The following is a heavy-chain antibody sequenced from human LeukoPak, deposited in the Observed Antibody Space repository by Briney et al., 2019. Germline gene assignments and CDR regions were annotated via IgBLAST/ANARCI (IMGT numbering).Heavy chain of an antibody. CDR1: GFTSEDYD. J-gene: IGHJ4*02. D-gene: IGHD3-3*01. CDR3: ARDRNDYDFWSGYSMSYFDY. CDR2: IKWNGGST. Sequence: GGSLRLSCAASGFTSEDYDMNWVRQAPGKGLEWVSGIKWNGGSTGYADSVRGRFTISRDNAKNSLYLQMNSLRAEDTALYYCARDRNDYDFWSGYSMSYFDYWGQGTLVTVSS. V-gene: IGHV3-20*04.